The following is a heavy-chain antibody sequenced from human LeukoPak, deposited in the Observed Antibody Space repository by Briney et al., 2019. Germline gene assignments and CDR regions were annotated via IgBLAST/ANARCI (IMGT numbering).Heavy chain of an antibody. CDR3: AREPFCGGDCHSGEFDY. Sequence: KAGGSLRLSCTASGFTFSSYCMNWVRQAPGKGLEWVSSISSWSGFIYYTDSVKGRFTISRDNAKNSLYLQMNSLRAEDTAVYYCAREPFCGGDCHSGEFDYWGQGTLVTVSS. J-gene: IGHJ4*02. CDR2: ISSWSGFI. V-gene: IGHV3-21*01. CDR1: GFTFSSYC. D-gene: IGHD2-21*02.